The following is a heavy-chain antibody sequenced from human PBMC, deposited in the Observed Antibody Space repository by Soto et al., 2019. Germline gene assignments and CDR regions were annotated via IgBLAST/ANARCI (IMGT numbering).Heavy chain of an antibody. CDR3: ARVDYYDSSGYYYYYGMDV. CDR1: GGSISSGGYY. J-gene: IGHJ6*02. D-gene: IGHD3-22*01. V-gene: IGHV4-31*03. Sequence: SETLSLTCTVSGGSISSGGYYWSWIRQHPGKGLEWIGYIYYSGSTYYNPSLKSRVTISVDTSKNQFSLKLSSVTAADTAVYYCARVDYYDSSGYYYYYGMDVWGLGTTVTVSS. CDR2: IYYSGST.